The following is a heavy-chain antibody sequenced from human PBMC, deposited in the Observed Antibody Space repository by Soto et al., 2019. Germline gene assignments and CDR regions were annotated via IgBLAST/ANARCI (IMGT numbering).Heavy chain of an antibody. Sequence: SETLSLTCTVSGGSISSSSYYWGWIRQPPGKGLEWIGSIYYSGNTYYNPSLKNRVTISVDTSENHFSLKLSSVTAADTAVYYCARHNSGTYYRFDYWGLGTLVTVSS. CDR1: GGSISSSSYY. V-gene: IGHV4-39*01. J-gene: IGHJ4*02. CDR2: IYYSGNT. D-gene: IGHD1-26*01. CDR3: ARHNSGTYYRFDY.